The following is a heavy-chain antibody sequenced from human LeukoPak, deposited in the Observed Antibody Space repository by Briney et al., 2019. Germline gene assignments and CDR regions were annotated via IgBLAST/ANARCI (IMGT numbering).Heavy chain of an antibody. CDR3: ARVRTADGRYYYYYGMDV. D-gene: IGHD4-17*01. J-gene: IGHJ6*02. V-gene: IGHV3-11*06. CDR2: ISSSSSYT. CDR1: GFTFSDYY. Sequence: GGSLRLSCAASGFTFSDYYMSWIRQAPGKGLEWVSYISSSSSYTNYADYVKGRFTISRDNAKNSLYLQMNSLRAEDTAVYYCARVRTADGRYYYYYGMDVWGQGTTVTVSS.